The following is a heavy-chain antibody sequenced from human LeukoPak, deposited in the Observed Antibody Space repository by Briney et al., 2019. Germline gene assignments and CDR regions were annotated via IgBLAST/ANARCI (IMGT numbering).Heavy chain of an antibody. CDR3: AKGPSGTSSPFY. CDR1: GFTFSSYA. V-gene: IGHV3-23*01. J-gene: IGHJ4*02. Sequence: RGSLRLSCAASGFTFSSYAMSWVRQAPGKGLEWVSTISGSGGSTYYADSVKGRFTISRDNSKNTLSLQMNSLRAEDTAVYYCAKGPSGTSSPFYWGQGTLVTVSS. D-gene: IGHD2-2*01. CDR2: ISGSGGST.